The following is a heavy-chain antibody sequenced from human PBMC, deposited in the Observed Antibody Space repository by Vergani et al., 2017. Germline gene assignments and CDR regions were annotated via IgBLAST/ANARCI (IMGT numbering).Heavy chain of an antibody. J-gene: IGHJ4*02. CDR2: ISGSGGST. CDR3: AIDFLATYYYGSGSYSGFDY. Sequence: EVQLLESGGGLVQPGGSLRLSCAASGFTFSSYAMSWVRQAPGKGLECVSAISGSGGSTYYADSVKGRFTISRDNSKNTLYLQMNSLRAEDTAVYYCAIDFLATYYYGSGSYSGFDYWGQGTLVTVSS. V-gene: IGHV3-23*01. D-gene: IGHD3-10*01. CDR1: GFTFSSYA.